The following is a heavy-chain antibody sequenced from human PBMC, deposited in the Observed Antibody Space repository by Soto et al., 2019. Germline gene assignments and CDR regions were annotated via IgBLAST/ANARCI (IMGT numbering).Heavy chain of an antibody. CDR3: ATDRIRALVGTFYFSSGLDV. Sequence: QVQLVESGGGMVQPGMSLRLSCAASGFTFSNYGMHWVRQAPGEGLGWVAFMSYDGSSQYYADSVKGRFTSSRDNSKNTMYLQMNSMNAEDTAVYYCATDRIRALVGTFYFSSGLDVWGQGTMVTVSS. CDR1: GFTFSNYG. D-gene: IGHD6-19*01. V-gene: IGHV3-30*03. J-gene: IGHJ6*02. CDR2: MSYDGSSQ.